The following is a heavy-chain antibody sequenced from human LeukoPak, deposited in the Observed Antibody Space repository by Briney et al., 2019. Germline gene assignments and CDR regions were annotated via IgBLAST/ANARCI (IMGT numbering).Heavy chain of an antibody. J-gene: IGHJ4*02. V-gene: IGHV4-39*01. D-gene: IGHD3-16*01. CDR2: IDHNGNT. CDR3: ARASVRGIDY. CDR1: SGSIGRSSYY. Sequence: SETLSLTCTVSSGSIGRSSYYWGWIRQPPGKGLEWIGRIDHNGNTLYNPALKSRVTMSVDLSKNEFSLKLRSVTAADTAVFYCARASVRGIDYWGQGTLVTVSS.